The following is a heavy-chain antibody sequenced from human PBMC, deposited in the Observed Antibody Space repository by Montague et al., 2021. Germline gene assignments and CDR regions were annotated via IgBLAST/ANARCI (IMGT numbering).Heavy chain of an antibody. CDR1: GASINSSPYY. D-gene: IGHD2-21*02. Sequence: SETLSLTCTVSGASINSSPYYWGWIRQPPGKGLEWIGSIYYSANTYYNPSLKSRLSISVDTTKNQFSLRLKSVTAADTVVYDCARVDCDGDCYTFDPWGQGTLVTVSS. J-gene: IGHJ5*02. V-gene: IGHV4-39*01. CDR3: ARVDCDGDCYTFDP. CDR2: IYYSANT.